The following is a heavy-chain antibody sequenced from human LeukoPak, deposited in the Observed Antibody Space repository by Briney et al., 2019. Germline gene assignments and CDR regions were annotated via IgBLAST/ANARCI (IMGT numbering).Heavy chain of an antibody. D-gene: IGHD6-13*01. CDR3: ARPKYSSSWYFDY. J-gene: IGHJ4*02. CDR1: GGSISSSSYY. CDR2: IYYSGST. Sequence: SETLSLTCTVSGGSISSSSYYWGWIRQPPGKGLEWIGSIYYSGSTYYNPSLKSRVTISVDTSKNQFSLKLSSVTAADTAMYYCARPKYSSSWYFDYWGQGTLVTVSS. V-gene: IGHV4-39*01.